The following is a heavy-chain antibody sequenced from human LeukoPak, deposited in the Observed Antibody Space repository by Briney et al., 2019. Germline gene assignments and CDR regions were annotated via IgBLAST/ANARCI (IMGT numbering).Heavy chain of an antibody. CDR1: GGSFSGYY. V-gene: IGHV4-34*01. CDR2: INHSGST. D-gene: IGHD2-15*01. J-gene: IGHJ4*02. CDR3: ARVPSYCSGGRCYSPVH. Sequence: SETLSLTCAVYGGSFSGYYGSWIRQPPGKGLEWIGEINHSGSTNYNPSLKSRVTISVDTSKNQFSLKLSSVTAADTAVYYCARVPSYCSGGRCYSPVHWGQGTRVTVSS.